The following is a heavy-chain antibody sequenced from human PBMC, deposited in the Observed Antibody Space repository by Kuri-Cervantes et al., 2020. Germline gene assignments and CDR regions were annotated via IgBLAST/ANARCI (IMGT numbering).Heavy chain of an antibody. D-gene: IGHD1-7*01. Sequence: SETLSLTCTVSGGSASSGTYYWSWIRQPPGKGLEWIGYIYYSESTNYNPSLKSRVTISVDTSKNQFSLKLNSVTAADTAVYYCARTRTYYFDYWGQGTLVTVSS. CDR1: GGSASSGTYY. J-gene: IGHJ4*02. CDR2: IYYSEST. V-gene: IGHV4-61*01. CDR3: ARTRTYYFDY.